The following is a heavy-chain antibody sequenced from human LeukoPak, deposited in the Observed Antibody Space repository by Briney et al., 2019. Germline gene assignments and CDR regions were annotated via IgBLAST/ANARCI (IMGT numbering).Heavy chain of an antibody. J-gene: IGHJ4*02. CDR2: ISYDGSNK. D-gene: IGHD2/OR15-2a*01. V-gene: IGHV3-30*03. Sequence: GGSLRLSCAASGFTFSSYGMHWVRQAPGKGLEWVAVISYDGSNKYYADSVKGRFTISRDNSKNTLYLQMNSLRPEDTAVYYCVSFYETYWGRGTLVTVSS. CDR3: VSFYETY. CDR1: GFTFSSYG.